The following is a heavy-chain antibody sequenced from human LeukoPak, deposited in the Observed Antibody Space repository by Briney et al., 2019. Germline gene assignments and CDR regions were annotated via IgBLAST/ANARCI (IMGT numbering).Heavy chain of an antibody. Sequence: PSETLSLTCTVSGGSISSYYWSWIRQPPGKRLEWLGYIYNIGGTNYNPSLKRRVSISVDTSKNQFSLMLTSVTAADTAVYYCAREAVAGTLDYWGQGALVTVSS. V-gene: IGHV4-59*01. CDR3: AREAVAGTLDY. CDR2: IYNIGGT. J-gene: IGHJ4*02. D-gene: IGHD6-19*01. CDR1: GGSISSYY.